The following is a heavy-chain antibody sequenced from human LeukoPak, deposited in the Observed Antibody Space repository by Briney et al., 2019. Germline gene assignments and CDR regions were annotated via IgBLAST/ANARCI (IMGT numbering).Heavy chain of an antibody. V-gene: IGHV4-34*01. CDR3: ARSPPVLGSGSLLSPRPRPFDY. CDR1: GGSFSGYY. CDR2: INHSGST. Sequence: PSETLSLTCAVYGGSFSGYYWSWIRQPPGKGLEWIGEINHSGSTNCNPSLKSRVTISVDTSKNQFSLKLSSVTAADTAVYYCARSPPVLGSGSLLSPRPRPFDYWGQGTLVTVSS. D-gene: IGHD3-10*01. J-gene: IGHJ4*02.